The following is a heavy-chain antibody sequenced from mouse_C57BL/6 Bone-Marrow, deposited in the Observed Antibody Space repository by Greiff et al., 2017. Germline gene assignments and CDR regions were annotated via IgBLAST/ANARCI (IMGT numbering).Heavy chain of an antibody. D-gene: IGHD2-4*01. Sequence: EVKLVESGGGLVQPGGSLSLSCAASGFTFTDYYMSWVRQPPGKALEWLGFIRNKANGNTTEYSASVKGRFTISRDNSQSILYLQMNALRAADSATYYCARYDDYDVDYWGQGTTLTVSS. CDR3: ARYDDYDVDY. CDR2: IRNKANGNTT. J-gene: IGHJ2*01. CDR1: GFTFTDYY. V-gene: IGHV7-3*01.